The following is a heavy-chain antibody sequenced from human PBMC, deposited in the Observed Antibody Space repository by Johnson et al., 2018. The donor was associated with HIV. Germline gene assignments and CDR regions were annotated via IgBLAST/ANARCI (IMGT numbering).Heavy chain of an antibody. CDR3: ERAVAGRGNAFDI. J-gene: IGHJ3*02. D-gene: IGHD6-19*01. CDR2: IKSKTDGGTT. V-gene: IGHV3-15*01. CDR1: GFTVTNAW. Sequence: VQLVESGGGLVKPGGSLRLSCGPSGFTVTNAWMNWVRQAPGKGLEWVGRIKSKTDGGTTDYAAPVKGRFTIKRDDSKTTVYLQMNSRKTGDTAVYYCERAVAGRGNAFDIWGLGTMVTVSS.